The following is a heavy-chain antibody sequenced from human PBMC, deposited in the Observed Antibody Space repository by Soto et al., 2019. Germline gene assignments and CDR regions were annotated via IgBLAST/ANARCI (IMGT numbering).Heavy chain of an antibody. J-gene: IGHJ4*02. D-gene: IGHD3-22*01. V-gene: IGHV1-18*01. CDR2: ISVNSGTT. Sequence: ASVKVSCKASGYNFNPYGITSVRQAPGQGLEWMGWISVNSGTTNYAQKIQGRVTMTTDTSSSTAFMELRSLRSDDTAVYYCARNDTSGHYSDYWGQGTLVTVS. CDR3: ARNDTSGHYSDY. CDR1: GYNFNPYG.